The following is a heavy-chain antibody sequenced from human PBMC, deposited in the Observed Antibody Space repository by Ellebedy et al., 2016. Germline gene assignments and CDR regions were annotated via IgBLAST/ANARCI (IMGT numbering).Heavy chain of an antibody. D-gene: IGHD1-26*01. CDR2: IYPGDSDT. V-gene: IGHV5-51*01. CDR3: ARRSSGSYEPLNFDY. J-gene: IGHJ4*02. Sequence: GESLKISXKGSGYSFTSYWIGWVRQMPGKGLEWMGIIYPGDSDTRYSPSFQGQVTISADKSISTAYLQWSSLKASDTAMYYCARRSSGSYEPLNFDYWGQGTLVTVSS. CDR1: GYSFTSYW.